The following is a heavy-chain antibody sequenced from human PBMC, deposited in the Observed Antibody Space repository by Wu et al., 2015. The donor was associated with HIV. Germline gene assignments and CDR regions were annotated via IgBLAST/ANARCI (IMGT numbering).Heavy chain of an antibody. CDR1: GGTFSSYA. Sequence: QVQLVQSGAEVKKPGSSVKVSCKASGGTFSSYAISWVRQAPGQGLEWMGGIIPIFGTANYAQKFQGRVTITTDESTSTAYMEPSSLRSEDTAVYYCARASSGRAFYYYYGMDVWGQGTTVTVSS. D-gene: IGHD3-22*01. CDR3: ARASSGRAFYYYYGMDV. V-gene: IGHV1-69*05. J-gene: IGHJ6*02. CDR2: IIPIFGTA.